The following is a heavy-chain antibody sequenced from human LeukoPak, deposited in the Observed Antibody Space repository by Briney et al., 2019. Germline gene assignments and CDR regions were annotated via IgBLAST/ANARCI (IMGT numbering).Heavy chain of an antibody. CDR3: TRDTYSSSP. CDR2: IRSKAYGGTT. J-gene: IGHJ5*02. V-gene: IGHV3-49*04. CDR1: GFTCGDYA. Sequence: GGSLRLSCTASGFTCGDYAMSVVREAPGKGLEWVGFIRSKAYGGTTEYAASVKGRFTISRDDSKSISYLQMNSLKTEDTAVYYCTRDTYSSSPWGQGTLVSVSS. D-gene: IGHD6-6*01.